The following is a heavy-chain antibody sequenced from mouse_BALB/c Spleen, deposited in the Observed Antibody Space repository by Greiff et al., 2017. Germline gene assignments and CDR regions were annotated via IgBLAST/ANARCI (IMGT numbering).Heavy chain of an antibody. CDR2: ISSGGST. CDR3: ARSGYGNPAWFAY. D-gene: IGHD2-10*02. Sequence: EVKLEESGGGLVKPGGSLKLSCAASGFTFSSYAMSWVRQTPEKRLEWVASISSGGSTYYPDSVKGRFTISRDNARNILYLQMSSLRSEDTAMYYCARSGYGNPAWFAYWGQGTLVTVSA. CDR1: GFTFSSYA. J-gene: IGHJ3*01. V-gene: IGHV5-6-5*01.